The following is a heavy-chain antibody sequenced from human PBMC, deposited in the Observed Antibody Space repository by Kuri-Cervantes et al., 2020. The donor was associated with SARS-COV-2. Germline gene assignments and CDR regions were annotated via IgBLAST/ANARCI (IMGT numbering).Heavy chain of an antibody. D-gene: IGHD3-3*01. CDR2: INAGNGNT. Sequence: ASVKVSCKASGYTFTSYAMHWVRQAPGQRLEWMGWINAGNGNTKYSQKFQGRVTITRDTSASTAYMELSSLRSEDTAVYYCASNPYYDFWSGYDDHYYMDVWGKGTTVTVSS. J-gene: IGHJ6*03. CDR1: GYTFTSYA. V-gene: IGHV1-3*01. CDR3: ASNPYYDFWSGYDDHYYMDV.